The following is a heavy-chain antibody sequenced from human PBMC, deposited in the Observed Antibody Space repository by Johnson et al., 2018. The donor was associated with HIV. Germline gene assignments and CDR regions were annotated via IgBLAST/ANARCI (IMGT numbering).Heavy chain of an antibody. CDR1: GFTFSSHW. D-gene: IGHD6-13*01. CDR3: ARGKGAAAGLDAFDI. CDR2: INWSGGST. V-gene: IGHV3-74*03. J-gene: IGHJ3*02. Sequence: VQLVESGGDSVQPGGSLRLSCAASGFTFSSHWMHWVRQPPGKGLEWVSGINWSGGSTAYADSMKGRFTISRDNDKKSLYLHVNSLRAEDTAFYYCARGKGAAAGLDAFDIWGRGTMVTVSS.